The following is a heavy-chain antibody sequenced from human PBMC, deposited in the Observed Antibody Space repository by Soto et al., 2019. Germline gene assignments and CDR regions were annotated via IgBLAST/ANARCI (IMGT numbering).Heavy chain of an antibody. Sequence: HPGGSLRLSCAASGFTFIHYGFHWLRQAPGKGLEWVAAISSDGKTEFYADSLKGRCTPSRDNAKNTIYLQMHSLGEDDTAIYYCAKDIDAHPEALHWGQGTLVTVYS. V-gene: IGHV3-30*18. D-gene: IGHD1-26*01. CDR1: GFTFIHYG. CDR2: ISSDGKTE. J-gene: IGHJ4*02. CDR3: AKDIDAHPEALH.